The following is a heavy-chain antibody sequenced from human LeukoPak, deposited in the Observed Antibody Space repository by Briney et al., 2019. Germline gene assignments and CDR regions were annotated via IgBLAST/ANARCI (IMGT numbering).Heavy chain of an antibody. Sequence: RTGGSLRLSCAASGFTFSSYSMNWVGQAPGKGLEWVSSMSSSSSYIYYADSVKGRFTISRDNAKNSLYLQMNSLRAEDTAVYYCARDFRDWIQLWLFFDYWGQGTLVTVSS. CDR1: GFTFSSYS. CDR3: ARDFRDWIQLWLFFDY. J-gene: IGHJ4*02. D-gene: IGHD5-18*01. CDR2: MSSSSSYI. V-gene: IGHV3-21*01.